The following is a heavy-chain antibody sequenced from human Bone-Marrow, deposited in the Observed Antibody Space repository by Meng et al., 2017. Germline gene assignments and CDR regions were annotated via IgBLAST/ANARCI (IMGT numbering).Heavy chain of an antibody. Sequence: GESLKISCAASGFTSSSYWMSWVRQAPGKGLEWVANIKQDGSEKYYVDSVKGRFTISRDNAKNSLYLQMNSLRAEDTAVYYCARGGGLLWFGEPFDYWGQGTLVTVSS. CDR3: ARGGGLLWFGEPFDY. J-gene: IGHJ4*02. CDR1: GFTSSSYW. D-gene: IGHD3-10*01. CDR2: IKQDGSEK. V-gene: IGHV3-7*01.